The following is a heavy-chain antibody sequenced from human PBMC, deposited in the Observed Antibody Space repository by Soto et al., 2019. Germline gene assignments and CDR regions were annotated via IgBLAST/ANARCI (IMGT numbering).Heavy chain of an antibody. J-gene: IGHJ4*02. V-gene: IGHV1-18*01. CDR2: ISAYNGNT. D-gene: IGHD5-18*01. Sequence: VKVSCKASGYTFTSYGISWVRQAPGQGLEWMGWISAYNGNTNYAQKLQGRVTMTTGTSTSTAYMELRSLRSDDTAVYYCARWGGVDTAMAYYFDYWGQGTLVTVSS. CDR3: ARWGGVDTAMAYYFDY. CDR1: GYTFTSYG.